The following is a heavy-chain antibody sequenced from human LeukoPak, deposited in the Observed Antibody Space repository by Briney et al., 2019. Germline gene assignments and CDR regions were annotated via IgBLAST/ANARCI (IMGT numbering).Heavy chain of an antibody. CDR2: VLSDGSIT. CDR1: GFTFGNYW. V-gene: IGHV3-74*01. D-gene: IGHD2-2*01. J-gene: IGHJ3*01. CDR3: AREQEDCTGTTCYRAFDV. Sequence: PGGSLRLSCAASGFTFGNYWINWVRQAPGKGLVWVSRVLSDGSITNYADSVKGRFSISRDSAKNTLYLQMSSLRSEDTAVYYCAREQEDCTGTTCYRAFDVWGQGTMVTVS.